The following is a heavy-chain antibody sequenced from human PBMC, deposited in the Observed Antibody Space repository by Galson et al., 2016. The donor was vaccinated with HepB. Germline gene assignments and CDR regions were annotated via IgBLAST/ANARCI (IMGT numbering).Heavy chain of an antibody. D-gene: IGHD3-3*01. Sequence: SVKVSCKASGYRFPTYGISWVRQAPGQGLEWLGWISANSGNTIYAQKFQDRVTMTRDTSASTVYMDLRSLRSDDTAVYYCARDGLRFLEWLRDGMDVWGQGTTVTGSS. CDR1: GYRFPTYG. CDR3: ARDGLRFLEWLRDGMDV. J-gene: IGHJ6*02. CDR2: ISANSGNT. V-gene: IGHV1-18*04.